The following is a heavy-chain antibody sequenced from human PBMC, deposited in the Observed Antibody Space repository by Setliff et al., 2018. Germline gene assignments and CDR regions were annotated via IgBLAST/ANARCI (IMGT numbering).Heavy chain of an antibody. CDR2: IYYSGRT. Sequence: SETLSLTCIVSGASISSDGYYWSWIRQHPGKGLEWIGYIYYSGRTYYNPSLKSRVTISLDTSKNQFSLELSSVTAADTAVYYCARARTIAGKGGGFAVWGCGTLVTVSS. CDR3: ARARTIAGKGGGFAV. D-gene: IGHD6-13*01. V-gene: IGHV4-31*03. CDR1: GASISSDGYY. J-gene: IGHJ2*01.